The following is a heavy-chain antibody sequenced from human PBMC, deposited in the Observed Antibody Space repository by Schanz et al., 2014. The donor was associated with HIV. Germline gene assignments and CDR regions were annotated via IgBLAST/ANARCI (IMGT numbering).Heavy chain of an antibody. CDR3: AAGLIRYFFDY. CDR1: GFTFSSYG. Sequence: QVHLVESGGGVAQPGRSLRLSCTASGFTFSSYGMHWVRQAPGKGLEWVSVVYIGDSTFYANSVKGRFTISRDDSKNTLYLQMNSLRAEDTAMYYCAAGLIRYFFDYWGQGTLLTVSS. D-gene: IGHD2-21*01. V-gene: IGHV3-NL1*01. J-gene: IGHJ4*02. CDR2: VYIGDST.